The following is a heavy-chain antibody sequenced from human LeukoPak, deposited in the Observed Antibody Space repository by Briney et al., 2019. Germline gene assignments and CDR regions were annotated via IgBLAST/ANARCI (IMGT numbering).Heavy chain of an antibody. D-gene: IGHD4-17*01. V-gene: IGHV1-2*02. J-gene: IGHJ5*02. Sequence: GASVKVSCKASGYTFTGYYMHWVRQAPGQGLEWMGWINPNSGGTNYAQKFQGRVTMTRDTSISTAYMELSRLRSDDTAVYYCARDLMMTVTYNWFDPWGQGTLVTVSS. CDR2: INPNSGGT. CDR1: GYTFTGYY. CDR3: ARDLMMTVTYNWFDP.